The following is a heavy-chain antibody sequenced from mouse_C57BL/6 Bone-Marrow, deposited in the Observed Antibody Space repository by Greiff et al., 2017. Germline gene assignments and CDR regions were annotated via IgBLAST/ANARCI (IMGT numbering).Heavy chain of an antibody. CDR1: GYTFTSYW. J-gene: IGHJ4*01. Sequence: QVQLQQPGAELVKPGASVKMSCKASGYTFTSYWITWVKQRPGQGLEWIGDIYPGSGSTNYNEKFKSKATLTVDTSSSTAYMQLSSLTSEDSAVYYCASIYYYGSSYGDDAMDYWGQGTSVTVSS. CDR3: ASIYYYGSSYGDDAMDY. D-gene: IGHD1-1*01. V-gene: IGHV1-55*01. CDR2: IYPGSGST.